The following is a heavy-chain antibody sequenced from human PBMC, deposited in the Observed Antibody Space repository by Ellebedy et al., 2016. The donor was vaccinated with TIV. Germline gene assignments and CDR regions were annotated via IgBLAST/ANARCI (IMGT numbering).Heavy chain of an antibody. D-gene: IGHD2-15*01. V-gene: IGHV1-8*01. J-gene: IGHJ4*02. CDR3: ARHPPGEYCTGVSC. CDR1: GYTFTSYD. Sequence: AASVKVSCKASGYTFTSYDINWVRQATGQGPEWMGWMNPNSGNAGSAQKFQGRVTMTWNTSISTAYMELSSLRSEDTAVYYCARHPPGEYCTGVSCWGQGTLVTVSS. CDR2: MNPNSGNA.